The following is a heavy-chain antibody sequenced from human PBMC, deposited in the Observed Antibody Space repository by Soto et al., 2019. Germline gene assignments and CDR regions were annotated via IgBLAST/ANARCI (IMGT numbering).Heavy chain of an antibody. CDR1: GGSISSDGYY. Sequence: SETLSLTCTVSGGSISSDGYYWSWIPQHPGKGLEWIGYIYYSGSTYYNPSLKSRVTISVDTSKNQFSLKLSSVTAADTAVYYCARGYYDSSAMRSGFDPWGQGTLVTVSS. CDR3: ARGYYDSSAMRSGFDP. J-gene: IGHJ5*02. D-gene: IGHD3-22*01. CDR2: IYYSGST. V-gene: IGHV4-31*03.